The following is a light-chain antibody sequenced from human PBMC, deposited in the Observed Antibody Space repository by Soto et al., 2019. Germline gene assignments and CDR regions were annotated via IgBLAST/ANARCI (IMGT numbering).Light chain of an antibody. J-gene: IGKJ4*01. CDR1: QIISNY. Sequence: DIQMTQSPSSLSASVGDRVTITCRASQIISNYLNWYQQKPGKAPKLLISAASNLQSGVPSRFSGSGSGTDFTLTISSLQPEDFATYYCQQSYRIPLTFGGGTKVEIK. CDR3: QQSYRIPLT. V-gene: IGKV1-39*01. CDR2: AAS.